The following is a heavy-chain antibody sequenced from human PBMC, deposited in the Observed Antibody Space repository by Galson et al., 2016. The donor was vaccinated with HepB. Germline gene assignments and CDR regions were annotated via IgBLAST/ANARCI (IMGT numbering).Heavy chain of an antibody. Sequence: ETLSLTCAVSGGSINNNNWWIWVRQPPGKGLQCIGEVYESGDTHYDPSLKSRVTMSLDKSKNHFSLKLTSVTAADTDVYYCATDPGGAGYFDYWGQGSLVTVSS. CDR1: GGSINNNNW. D-gene: IGHD2-21*01. CDR3: ATDPGGAGYFDY. J-gene: IGHJ4*02. V-gene: IGHV4-4*02. CDR2: VYESGDT.